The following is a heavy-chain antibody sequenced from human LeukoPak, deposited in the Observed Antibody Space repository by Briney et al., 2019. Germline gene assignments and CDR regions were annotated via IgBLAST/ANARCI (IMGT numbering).Heavy chain of an antibody. V-gene: IGHV4-4*09. CDR3: ARFTYTTRLSDV. CDR1: GGSISGYY. Sequence: PSETLSLTCSVSGGSISGYYWSWIRQPPGQALEWIGYIYSSGSTNYNPSLQSRVTMSVDTSMNQFSLRLSSVTAADTAVYYCARFTYTTRLSDVWGKGTTVTVSS. D-gene: IGHD3-16*01. J-gene: IGHJ6*04. CDR2: IYSSGST.